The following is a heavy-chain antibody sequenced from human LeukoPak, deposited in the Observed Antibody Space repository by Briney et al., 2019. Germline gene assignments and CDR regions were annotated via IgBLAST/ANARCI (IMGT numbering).Heavy chain of an antibody. CDR1: GYTFSGHF. CDR3: ARDEQYGSYPGIGY. J-gene: IGHJ4*02. Sequence: ASVKVSCKASGYTFSGHFMHWVRQAPGQGLEWMGWINPKSGGAKYAEDFQGRVTMTRDTSITTVYMEMSRLTSDDTAVYYCARDEQYGSYPGIGYWGQGTLVIVSS. V-gene: IGHV1-2*02. CDR2: INPKSGGA. D-gene: IGHD1-26*01.